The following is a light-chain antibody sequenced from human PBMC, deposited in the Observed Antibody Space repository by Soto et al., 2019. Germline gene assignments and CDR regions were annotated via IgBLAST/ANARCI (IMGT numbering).Light chain of an antibody. V-gene: IGLV2-14*03. CDR3: SSYTSSSTLSTYV. J-gene: IGLJ1*01. CDR1: SSDVGGYNY. CDR2: DVS. Sequence: QSALTQPASVSGSPGQSITLSCTGTSSDVGGYNYVSWYQHHPGKAPKLMIYDVSNRPSGVSNRFSGSKSGNTASLIISGLQAEAEAAYYCSSYTSSSTLSTYVFGTGTKLTVL.